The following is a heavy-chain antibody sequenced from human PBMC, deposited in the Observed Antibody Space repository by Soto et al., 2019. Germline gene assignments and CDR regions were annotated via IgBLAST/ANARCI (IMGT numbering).Heavy chain of an antibody. CDR1: GGSISSGGYY. J-gene: IGHJ4*02. CDR2: IYYSGST. CDR3: ARHATENYSGYVVWAPFDY. D-gene: IGHD5-12*01. V-gene: IGHV4-31*03. Sequence: QVQLQESGPGLVKPSQTLSLTCTVSGGSISSGGYYWSWIRQHPGKGLEWIGYIYYSGSTYYNPSLQSRVTISVDTSKNQFSLKLRSVTAADTAVYYCARHATENYSGYVVWAPFDYWGQGTLVTVSS.